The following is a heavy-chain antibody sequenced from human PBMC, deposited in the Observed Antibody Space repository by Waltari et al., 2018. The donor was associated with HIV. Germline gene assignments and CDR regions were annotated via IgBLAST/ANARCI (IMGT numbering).Heavy chain of an antibody. CDR1: GGTFSSYT. Sequence: QVQLVQSGAEMKMSGSSVKVSCKASGGTFSSYTISWVRQAPGQGLEWMGGIIPKFGTVKYAQKFQGRVTMTADESTSTGYLEMTSLRSDDTDVYYCARGGCSGGTCYSKSFDLWGQGTLVTVSS. CDR3: ARGGCSGGTCYSKSFDL. J-gene: IGHJ3*01. D-gene: IGHD2-15*01. V-gene: IGHV1-69*01. CDR2: IIPKFGTV.